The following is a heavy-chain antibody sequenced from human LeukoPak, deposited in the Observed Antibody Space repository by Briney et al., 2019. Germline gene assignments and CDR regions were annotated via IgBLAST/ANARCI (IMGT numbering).Heavy chain of an antibody. CDR3: ARAYDFWKWGVDF. D-gene: IGHD3-3*01. Sequence: ASVKVSCKASGGTFSSYPITWVRHAPGQGLEWMGGIIPAFGTANYAQKCQGRVTITADESTSTAYMELSSLRSEDTAVYYCARAYDFWKWGVDFWGQGTLVTVSS. CDR1: GGTFSSYP. CDR2: IIPAFGTA. V-gene: IGHV1-69*13. J-gene: IGHJ4*02.